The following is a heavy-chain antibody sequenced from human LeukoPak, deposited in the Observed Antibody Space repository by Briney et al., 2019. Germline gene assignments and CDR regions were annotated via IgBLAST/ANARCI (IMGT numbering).Heavy chain of an antibody. Sequence: PSETLSLTCTVSGGSISSSSYYWGWIRQPPGKGLEWIGSIYYSGSTYYNPSLKSRVTISVDTSKNQFSLKLSSVTAADTAVYYCARSDRWGYYYFDYWGQGTLVTVSS. CDR2: IYYSGST. V-gene: IGHV4-39*01. CDR1: GGSISSSSYY. CDR3: ARSDRWGYYYFDY. J-gene: IGHJ4*02. D-gene: IGHD2-15*01.